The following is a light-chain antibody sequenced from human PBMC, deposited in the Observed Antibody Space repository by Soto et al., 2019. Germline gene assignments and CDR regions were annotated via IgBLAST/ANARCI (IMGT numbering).Light chain of an antibody. J-gene: IGKJ4*01. Sequence: DIQMTQSPSTLSASVGDRVTITCRASQSISFWLAWYQQKQGSAPNLLIYDASTLGGGVPSRFSGSVSGTEFTLTICNLQPDDFASYYGQQYNSCPLTFGGGTKV. CDR2: DAS. CDR3: QQYNSCPLT. V-gene: IGKV1-5*01. CDR1: QSISFW.